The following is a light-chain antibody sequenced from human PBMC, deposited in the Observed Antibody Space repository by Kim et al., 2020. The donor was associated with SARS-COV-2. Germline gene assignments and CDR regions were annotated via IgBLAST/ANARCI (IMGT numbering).Light chain of an antibody. J-gene: IGLJ3*02. CDR3: QAWDSSTGV. V-gene: IGLV3-1*01. CDR2: QDS. CDR1: KLGDKY. Sequence: SVSPGQTASITCSGDKLGDKYACWYQQKPGQSHVLVIYQDSKRPSGIPERFSGSNSGNKATLTISGTQAMDEADYYCQAWDSSTGVFGGGTQLTVL.